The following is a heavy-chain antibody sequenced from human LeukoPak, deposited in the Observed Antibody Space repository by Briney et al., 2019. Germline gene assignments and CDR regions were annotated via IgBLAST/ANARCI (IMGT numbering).Heavy chain of an antibody. Sequence: ASVKVSCKASGYTFTNYYMHTMRQAPGQGLESMGWINAYNGNTNYAQKLQGRITMTTDTSTSTAYMELRSLRSDDTAVYYCARGVDGYCSSTSCFDYYGMDVWGQGTTVTVSS. CDR3: ARGVDGYCSSTSCFDYYGMDV. D-gene: IGHD2-2*03. V-gene: IGHV1-18*04. CDR2: INAYNGNT. J-gene: IGHJ6*02. CDR1: GYTFTNYY.